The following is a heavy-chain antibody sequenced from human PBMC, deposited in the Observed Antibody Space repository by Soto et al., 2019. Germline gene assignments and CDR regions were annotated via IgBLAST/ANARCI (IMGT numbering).Heavy chain of an antibody. Sequence: SETLSLTCTVSGGSFSPNYWSWIRQPPGKGLEWIGYIFYSGKTNYNPSLNSRVTLSVDTSKNQFSLKLTSVTAADTAVFYCARVLYYYDSSGYYLYYFDYWGQGTLVTVSS. CDR3: ARVLYYYDSSGYYLYYFDY. D-gene: IGHD3-22*01. V-gene: IGHV4-59*12. CDR1: GGSFSPNY. CDR2: IFYSGKT. J-gene: IGHJ4*02.